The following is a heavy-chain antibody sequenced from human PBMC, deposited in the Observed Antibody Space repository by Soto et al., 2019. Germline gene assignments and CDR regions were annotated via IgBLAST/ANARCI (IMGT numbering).Heavy chain of an antibody. Sequence: SETLSLTCTVSGGSISSSSYYWGWIRQPPGKGLEWIGSIYYSGSTYYNPSLKSRVTISVDTSKNQFSLKLSSVTAADTAVYYCASQPRITMVRGVIAPFDYWGQGTLVTVSS. J-gene: IGHJ4*02. CDR2: IYYSGST. V-gene: IGHV4-39*01. D-gene: IGHD3-10*01. CDR3: ASQPRITMVRGVIAPFDY. CDR1: GGSISSSSYY.